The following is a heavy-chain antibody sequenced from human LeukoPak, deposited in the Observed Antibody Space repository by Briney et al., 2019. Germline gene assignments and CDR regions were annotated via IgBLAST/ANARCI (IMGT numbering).Heavy chain of an antibody. J-gene: IGHJ4*02. CDR3: ARSIGGWFY. D-gene: IGHD6-19*01. V-gene: IGHV4-39*01. CDR2: IYYSGST. CDR1: GGSISSSSYY. Sequence: SGTLSLTCTVSGGSISSSSYYWGWIRQPPGKGPEWIGSIYYSGSTYYNPSLKSRVTISVDTSKNQFSLKLSSVTAADTAVYYCARSIGGWFYWGQGTLVTVSS.